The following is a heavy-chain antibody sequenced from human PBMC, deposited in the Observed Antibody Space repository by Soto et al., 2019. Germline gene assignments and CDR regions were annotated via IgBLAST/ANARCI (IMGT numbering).Heavy chain of an antibody. V-gene: IGHV3-21*01. J-gene: IGHJ5*01. CDR2: ISSGSSYI. Sequence: GGSLRLSCAASGFTFSSYTMNWVRQAPGKGLEWISSISSGSSYIYYAGSVKGRFTISRDNAKNALFLQMNSLRADDTAVYYCARDILSGGAYPDSWGQGTKVTVSS. CDR3: ARDILSGGAYPDS. CDR1: GFTFSSYT. D-gene: IGHD3-10*01.